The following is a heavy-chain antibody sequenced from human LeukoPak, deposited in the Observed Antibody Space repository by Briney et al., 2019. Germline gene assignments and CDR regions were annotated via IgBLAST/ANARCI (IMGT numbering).Heavy chain of an antibody. J-gene: IGHJ4*02. CDR2: ISSSGSTI. Sequence: GGSLRLSCAASGFTFSDYYMSWIRQAPGKGLEWVAYISSSGSTIYYADSVKGRFTISRDNAKNSLYLQMNSLRAEDTAVYYCARDHPPWYYGDYGPLFYWGQGTLVTVSS. V-gene: IGHV3-11*04. CDR1: GFTFSDYY. D-gene: IGHD4-17*01. CDR3: ARDHPPWYYGDYGPLFY.